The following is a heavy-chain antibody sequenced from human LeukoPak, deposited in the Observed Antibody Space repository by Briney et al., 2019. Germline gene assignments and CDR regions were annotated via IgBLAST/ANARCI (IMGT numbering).Heavy chain of an antibody. D-gene: IGHD1-26*01. CDR2: IYYSGST. CDR3: ARDRPSTEWEQNDAFDI. Sequence: SETLSLTCTVSGGSISSYYWSWIRQPPGKGLEWIGYIYYSGSTNYNPSLKSRVTISVDTSKNQFSLKLSSVPVADTAVYYCARDRPSTEWEQNDAFDIWGQGTMVTVSS. J-gene: IGHJ3*02. CDR1: GGSISSYY. V-gene: IGHV4-59*12.